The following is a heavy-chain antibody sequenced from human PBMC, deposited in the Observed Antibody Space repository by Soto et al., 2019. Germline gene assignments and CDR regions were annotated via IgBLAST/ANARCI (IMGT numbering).Heavy chain of an antibody. D-gene: IGHD3-3*02. CDR1: GFKFSNDW. CDR3: VTHADIYGRGH. CDR2: IKTKFDGGAT. J-gene: IGHJ4*02. V-gene: IGHV3-15*01. Sequence: EVQLVESGGGLATPGGSLTLSCAASGFKFSNDWMNWVRQAPGKGLEWVARIKTKFDGGATGYAAPVEGRFFISRDDSQNMLFLKMNNLQTEDKAIYYWVTHADIYGRGHWGQGTLVTVAP.